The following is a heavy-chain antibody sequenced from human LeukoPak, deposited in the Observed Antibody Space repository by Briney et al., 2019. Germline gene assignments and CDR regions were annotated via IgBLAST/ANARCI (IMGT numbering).Heavy chain of an antibody. CDR1: GYTFTSYD. V-gene: IGHV1-8*03. CDR3: ARVEMATIGRPFDY. D-gene: IGHD5-24*01. CDR2: MNPKSGNT. J-gene: IGHJ4*02. Sequence: ASVKVSCKASGYTFTSYDINWVRQATGQGLEWMGWMNPKSGNTGYAQKFQGRVTITRNTSITTAYMELSSPRSEDTAVYYCARVEMATIGRPFDYWGQGTLVTVSS.